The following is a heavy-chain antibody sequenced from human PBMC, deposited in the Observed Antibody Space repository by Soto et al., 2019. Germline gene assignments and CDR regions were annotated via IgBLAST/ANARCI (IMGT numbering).Heavy chain of an antibody. V-gene: IGHV3-20*04. Sequence: EVQLVESGGGVLRPGGSLRLSCAASGFTFDDYGMSWARQAPGKGLEWVSGVNWKGGSIGYADSVKGRFTISRDNAKNSLYLQMNSLRAEDTAVYYCVRGAGLNFAYLGQGTLVTVSS. D-gene: IGHD6-25*01. CDR3: VRGAGLNFAY. CDR2: VNWKGGSI. CDR1: GFTFDDYG. J-gene: IGHJ4*02.